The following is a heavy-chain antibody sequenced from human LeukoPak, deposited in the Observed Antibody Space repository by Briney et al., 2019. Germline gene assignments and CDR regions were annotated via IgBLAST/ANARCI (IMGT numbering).Heavy chain of an antibody. CDR2: IYYSGST. Sequence: SSQTLSLTCTVSGGSISSGDYYWSWIRQPPGKGLEWIGYIYYSGSTYYNPSLKSRVTISVDTPKNQFSLKLSSVTAADTAVYYCARVMAMGYGSFDYWGQGTLVTVSS. CDR3: ARVMAMGYGSFDY. V-gene: IGHV4-30-4*01. J-gene: IGHJ4*02. D-gene: IGHD5-18*01. CDR1: GGSISSGDYY.